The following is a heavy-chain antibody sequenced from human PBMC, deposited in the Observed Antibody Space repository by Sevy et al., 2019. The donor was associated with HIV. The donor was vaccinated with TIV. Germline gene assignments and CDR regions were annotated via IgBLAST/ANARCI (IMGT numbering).Heavy chain of an antibody. V-gene: IGHV3-33*01. CDR1: GFTFSSYG. CDR3: ARDPGMATVSVYFDY. CDR2: IWSDGCSK. J-gene: IGHJ4*02. D-gene: IGHD5-12*01. Sequence: GGSLRLSCAASGFTFSSYGMHWVRQAPGKGLEWVAVIWSDGCSKCYVESGKGRITISRDNSKNTLYLYLNNLRAENTAVYYCARDPGMATVSVYFDYWGQGTLVTVSS.